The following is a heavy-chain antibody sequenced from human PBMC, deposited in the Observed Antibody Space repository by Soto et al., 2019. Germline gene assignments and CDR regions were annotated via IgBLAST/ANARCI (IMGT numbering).Heavy chain of an antibody. CDR3: ARDPHYDFWRGGGYYYYGMDV. CDR2: ISSNSSTI. Sequence: EVQLVESGGGLVQPGGSLRLSCAASGFTFSSYSMNWVRQAPGKGLEWVSYISSNSSTIYYADSVKGRFTISRDNAKNSLYLQMNSLRDEDTAVYYCARDPHYDFWRGGGYYYYGMDVWGQGTTVTVSS. D-gene: IGHD3-3*01. CDR1: GFTFSSYS. V-gene: IGHV3-48*02. J-gene: IGHJ6*02.